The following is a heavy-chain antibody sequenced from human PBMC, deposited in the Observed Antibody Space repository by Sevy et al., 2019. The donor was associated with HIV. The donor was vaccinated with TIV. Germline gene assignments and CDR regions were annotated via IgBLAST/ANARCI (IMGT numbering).Heavy chain of an antibody. D-gene: IGHD3-10*01. V-gene: IGHV3-30*18. CDR1: GFTFSSYG. CDR2: ISYDGSNK. CDR3: AKEFGSYYYYGMDV. J-gene: IGHJ6*02. Sequence: GGSLRLSCAASGFTFSSYGMHWVRQAPGKGLEWVAVISYDGSNKYYADSVKGRFTISSDNSKNTLYLQMNSLRAEDTAVYYCAKEFGSYYYYGMDVWGQGTTVTVSS.